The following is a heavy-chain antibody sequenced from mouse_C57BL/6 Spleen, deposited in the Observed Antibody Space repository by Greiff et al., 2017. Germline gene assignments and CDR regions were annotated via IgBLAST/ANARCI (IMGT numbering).Heavy chain of an antibody. CDR2: ISYSGST. CDR3: AREGSHYAMDY. Sequence: EVKLVESGPGMVKPSQSLSLTCTVTGYSITSGYDWHWIRHFPGNKLEWMGYISYSGSTNYNPSLKSRISITHDTSKNHFFLKLNSVTTEDTATYYCAREGSHYAMDYWGQGTSVTVSS. J-gene: IGHJ4*01. V-gene: IGHV3-1*01. CDR1: GYSITSGYD.